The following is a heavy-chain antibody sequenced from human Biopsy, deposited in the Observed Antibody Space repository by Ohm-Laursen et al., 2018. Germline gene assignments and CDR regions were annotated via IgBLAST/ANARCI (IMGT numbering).Heavy chain of an antibody. CDR3: ARLGELHGLWYFDF. D-gene: IGHD2-21*01. V-gene: IGHV3-9*01. J-gene: IGHJ4*02. CDR2: ISWNSGSI. Sequence: SLRLSCSASGFTFQDHTMHWVRQAPGKGLEWVSGISWNSGSINYAVSVQGRFTISRDNAKNSLYLQMNSLRVEDTALYFCARLGELHGLWYFDFWGQGALVTVSS. CDR1: GFTFQDHT.